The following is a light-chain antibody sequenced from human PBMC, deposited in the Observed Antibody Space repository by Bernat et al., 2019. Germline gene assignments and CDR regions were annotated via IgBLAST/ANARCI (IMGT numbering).Light chain of an antibody. V-gene: IGKV2-30*01. J-gene: IGKJ1*01. Sequence: DVVMTQSPLSLPVTLAQPASISCRSSQSLVYSDGNTFLSWFQQRPGQSPRRLIYQVSNRDSGVPDRFSGSGSGTDFTLKIGRVEAEDVGVYYCMQGTYWPATFGQGTKVEIK. CDR1: QSLVYSDGNTF. CDR3: MQGTYWPAT. CDR2: QVS.